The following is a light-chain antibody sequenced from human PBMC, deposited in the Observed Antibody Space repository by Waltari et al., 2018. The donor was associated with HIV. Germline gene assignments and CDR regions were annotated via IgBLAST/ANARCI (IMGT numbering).Light chain of an antibody. Sequence: DVHITQFPSHVSGFVGHTVTISCRPSQTISNSLNWYQQKAGKAPQLLISGTSDLESGVPSRFRASGSATDFTLTITNLQPDDIGTYFCQQTYSVPPTFGLGTEVEI. CDR2: GTS. CDR1: QTISNS. V-gene: IGKV1-39*01. J-gene: IGKJ2*01. CDR3: QQTYSVPPT.